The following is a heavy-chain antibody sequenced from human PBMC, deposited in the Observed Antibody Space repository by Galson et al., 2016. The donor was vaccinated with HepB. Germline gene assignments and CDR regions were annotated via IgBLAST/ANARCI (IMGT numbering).Heavy chain of an antibody. CDR3: ASLSFYDLWSGYWAAFDV. J-gene: IGHJ3*01. D-gene: IGHD3-3*01. Sequence: QSGAEVKKPGESLKISCQGSGYSFTSHWIGWVRQMPGKGLEWMAMFYPGDSDTIYSPSFQGQVTISADKSISTAYLQWSSLKASDTAMYYCASLSFYDLWSGYWAAFDVWGQGTMVTVSS. CDR2: FYPGDSDT. V-gene: IGHV5-51*01. CDR1: GYSFTSHW.